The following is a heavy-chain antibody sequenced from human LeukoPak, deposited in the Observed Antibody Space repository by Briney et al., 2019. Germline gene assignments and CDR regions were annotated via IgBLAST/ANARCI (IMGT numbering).Heavy chain of an antibody. CDR2: IYYSGST. Sequence: PSETLSLTCTVSGGSISSYYWSWIRQPPGKGLEWIGYIYYSGSTNYNPSLKSRVTISVDTSKNQFSLKLSSVTAADTAVYYCARGRRITFGGVIVRANWFDPWGQGTLVTVSS. D-gene: IGHD3-16*02. CDR3: ARGRRITFGGVIVRANWFDP. J-gene: IGHJ5*02. CDR1: GGSISSYY. V-gene: IGHV4-59*12.